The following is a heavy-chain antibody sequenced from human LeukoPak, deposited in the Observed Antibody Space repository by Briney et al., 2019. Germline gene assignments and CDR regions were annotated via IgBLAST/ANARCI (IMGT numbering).Heavy chain of an antibody. V-gene: IGHV3-23*01. CDR1: GFTFSSYA. D-gene: IGHD1-26*01. CDR2: ISGSGGST. Sequence: AGGSLRLSCAASGFTFSSYAMSWVRQAPGKGLEWVSAISGSGGSTYYADSVKGRFTISRDNSKNTMYLQMNSLKAEDTAVYYCAKKAVGTATGGPFDYWGQGTLVIVSS. CDR3: AKKAVGTATGGPFDY. J-gene: IGHJ4*02.